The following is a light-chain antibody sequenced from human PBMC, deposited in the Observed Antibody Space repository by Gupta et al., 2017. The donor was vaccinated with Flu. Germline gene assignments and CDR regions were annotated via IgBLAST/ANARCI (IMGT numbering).Light chain of an antibody. J-gene: IGKJ3*01. CDR1: QSLLHTDGYNY. CDR2: LGS. V-gene: IGKV2-28*01. Sequence: AGRSSQSLLHTDGYNYLDWYLQKPGQSPQLLIYLGSNRASGVPDRFSGSGSGTYFTLKISRVEAEDVGVYYCMQALQTPFTFGPGTKVDIK. CDR3: MQALQTPFT.